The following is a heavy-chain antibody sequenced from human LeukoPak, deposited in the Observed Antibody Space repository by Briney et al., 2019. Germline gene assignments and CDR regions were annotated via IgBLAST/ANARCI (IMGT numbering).Heavy chain of an antibody. CDR1: GFSLSTSGVG. Sequence: SGPTLVNPTQTLTLTCTFSGFSLSTSGVGVGWIRQPPGKALEWLALIYWDDDERYSPSLGTRLTITKDASKNQVVLTMTDMDPVDTATYYCAHVASGSQYFVYWGQGTLVTVSS. CDR3: AHVASGSQYFVY. CDR2: IYWDDDE. D-gene: IGHD3-10*01. J-gene: IGHJ4*02. V-gene: IGHV2-5*02.